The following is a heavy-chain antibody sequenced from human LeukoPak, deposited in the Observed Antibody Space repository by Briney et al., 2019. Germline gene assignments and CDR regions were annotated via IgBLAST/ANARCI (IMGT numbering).Heavy chain of an antibody. J-gene: IGHJ6*02. CDR3: ARAMYYDFSSYYYYGMDV. V-gene: IGHV3-30-3*01. CDR1: GFTFSSYA. CDR2: ISYDGSNK. D-gene: IGHD3-3*01. Sequence: GGSLRLSCAASGFTFSSYAMPWVRQAPGKGLEWVAVISYDGSNKYYADSVKGRFTISRDNSKNTLYLQMNSLRAEDTAVYYCARAMYYDFSSYYYYGMDVWGQGTTVTVSS.